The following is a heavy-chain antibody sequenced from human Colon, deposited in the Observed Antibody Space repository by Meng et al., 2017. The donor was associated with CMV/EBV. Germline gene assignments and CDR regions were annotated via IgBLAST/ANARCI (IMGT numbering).Heavy chain of an antibody. J-gene: IGHJ4*02. D-gene: IGHD3-10*01. CDR3: ARVVSGDFDY. V-gene: IGHV3-64*01. CDR1: GFTFNTYP. Sequence: GGGLVRRGGSLRLSRVASGFTFNTYPMHWVRQAPGKGLEHVSGISANGDNTPYASSVKDRFIVSRDNLKNTLYLQMGSLRPDDTGVYYCARVVSGDFDYWGQGTLVTVSS. CDR2: ISANGDNT.